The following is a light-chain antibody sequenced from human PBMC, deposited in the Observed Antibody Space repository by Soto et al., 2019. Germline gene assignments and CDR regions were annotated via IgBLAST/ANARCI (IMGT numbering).Light chain of an antibody. Sequence: DIQMTQSPSTLSASVGDRVTITCRASQSISNWLAWFQQKPGKAPKLLIYEASTLESGTPSRFSGSGYGTEFTLTISSLQPDDFATYYCQHYNNSPLYTFGQGTKFEI. V-gene: IGKV1-5*03. CDR3: QHYNNSPLYT. CDR2: EAS. CDR1: QSISNW. J-gene: IGKJ2*01.